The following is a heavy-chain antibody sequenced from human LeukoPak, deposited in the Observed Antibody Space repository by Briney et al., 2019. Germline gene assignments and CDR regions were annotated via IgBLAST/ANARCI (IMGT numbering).Heavy chain of an antibody. Sequence: GGSLRLSCAASGFTFSSYGMHWVRQAPGKGLEGVAFIRYDGSNKYYADSVKGRFTISRDNSKNTLYLQMNSLRAEDTAVYYCAKDRYYDISTGYIDYWGQGTLVTVSS. J-gene: IGHJ4*02. CDR3: AKDRYYDISTGYIDY. D-gene: IGHD3-9*01. CDR2: IRYDGSNK. V-gene: IGHV3-30*02. CDR1: GFTFSSYG.